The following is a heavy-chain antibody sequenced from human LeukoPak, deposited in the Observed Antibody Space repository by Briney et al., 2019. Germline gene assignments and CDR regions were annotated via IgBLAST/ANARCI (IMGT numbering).Heavy chain of an antibody. CDR2: INWNAGST. Sequence: PGGSLSLSCAASGFTFSNYWMHWVRPAPGKGLVWVSGINWNAGSTGYADSVKGRFTISRDNAKNSLYLHMNSLRAEDTALYYCARAPRGTVLDFDYWGQGTLVSVSS. CDR1: GFTFSNYW. J-gene: IGHJ4*02. CDR3: ARAPRGTVLDFDY. D-gene: IGHD3-10*01. V-gene: IGHV3-20*04.